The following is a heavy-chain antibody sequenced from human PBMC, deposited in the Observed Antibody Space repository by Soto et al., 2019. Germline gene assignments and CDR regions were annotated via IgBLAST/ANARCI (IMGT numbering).Heavy chain of an antibody. CDR2: INSDGSGT. D-gene: IGHD5-12*01. V-gene: IGHV3-74*03. CDR3: ARDIVSTTPDY. CDR1: GFTFSSYW. Sequence: GGSLRLSCAASGFTFSSYWMHWVRQAPGKGLVWVSRINSDGSGTTYADSVMGRFTISRDNAKNTLYLQMNSLRAEDTAVYYCARDIVSTTPDYWGQGTLVTVSS. J-gene: IGHJ4*02.